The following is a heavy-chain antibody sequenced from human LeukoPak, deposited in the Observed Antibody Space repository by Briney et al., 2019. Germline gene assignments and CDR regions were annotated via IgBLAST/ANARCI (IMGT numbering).Heavy chain of an antibody. CDR3: ARGRSGTYYDIVTGYYYYYGMDV. D-gene: IGHD3-9*01. CDR2: ISAYNGNT. V-gene: IGHV1-18*01. CDR1: GYTFTSYG. J-gene: IGHJ6*02. Sequence: GASVKVSCKASGYTFTSYGISWVRQAPGQGLEWMGWISAYNGNTNYAQKLQGRVTMTTDTSTSTAYMELRSLRSDDTAVYYCARGRSGTYYDIVTGYYYYYGMDVWGQGTTVTVSS.